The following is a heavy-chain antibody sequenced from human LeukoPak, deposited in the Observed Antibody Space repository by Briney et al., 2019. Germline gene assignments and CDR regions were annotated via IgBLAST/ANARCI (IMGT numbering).Heavy chain of an antibody. J-gene: IGHJ4*02. D-gene: IGHD6-19*01. V-gene: IGHV4-34*01. CDR1: GFTFSSYA. Sequence: GSLRLSCAASGFTFSSYAMSWIRQPPGKGLEWIGEINHSGSTNYNPSLKSRVTISVDSSKNQFSLKLSSVTAADTAVYYCARADFHDVYSSGWFDYWGQGTLVTVSS. CDR2: INHSGST. CDR3: ARADFHDVYSSGWFDY.